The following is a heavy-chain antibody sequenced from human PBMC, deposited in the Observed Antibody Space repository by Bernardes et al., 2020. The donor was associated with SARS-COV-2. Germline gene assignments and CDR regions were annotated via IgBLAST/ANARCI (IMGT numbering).Heavy chain of an antibody. J-gene: IGHJ3*02. Sequence: GGSLRLSCAASGFTFDDYAMHWVRQAPGKVLEWVSGISWNSGSIGYADSVKGRFTISRDNSKNTLYLQMNSLRAEDTAVYYCAKDVVAGTWGDAFDIWGQGTMVTVSS. D-gene: IGHD6-19*01. CDR2: ISWNSGSI. CDR1: GFTFDDYA. V-gene: IGHV3-9*01. CDR3: AKDVVAGTWGDAFDI.